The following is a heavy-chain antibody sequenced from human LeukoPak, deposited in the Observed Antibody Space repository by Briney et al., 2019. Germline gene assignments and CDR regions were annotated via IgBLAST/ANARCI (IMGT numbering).Heavy chain of an antibody. D-gene: IGHD3-10*01. CDR2: ISYDESFK. J-gene: IGHJ5*02. CDR1: GFTFSSYG. CDR3: ARHSSRYYYGSGKALTNWFDP. Sequence: GGSLRLSCAASGFTFSSYGMHWVRQAPGKGLEWVAVISYDESFKYYSDSVKGRFTISRDNSKNTLYLQMNSLRAEDTAVYYCARHSSRYYYGSGKALTNWFDPWGQGTLVTVSS. V-gene: IGHV3-30*03.